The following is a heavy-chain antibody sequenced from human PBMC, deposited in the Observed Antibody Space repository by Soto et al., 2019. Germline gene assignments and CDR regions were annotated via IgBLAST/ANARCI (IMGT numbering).Heavy chain of an antibody. D-gene: IGHD2-2*01. CDR1: EFTFNSYA. V-gene: IGHV3-23*01. J-gene: IGHJ4*02. CDR2: ISGSGGST. CDR3: AKDDQNWYFDY. Sequence: VRLSNAASEFTFNSYAMSSVRQAPGKGLEWVSAISGSGGSTYYADSVKGRFTISRDNSKNTLYLQMNSLRAEDTAVYYCAKDDQNWYFDYWGQGTLVTVSS.